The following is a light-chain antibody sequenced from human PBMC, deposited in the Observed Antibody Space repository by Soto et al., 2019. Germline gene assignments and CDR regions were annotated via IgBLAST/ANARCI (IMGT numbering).Light chain of an antibody. Sequence: QSVLTQPASVSGSAGQSIAISCTGSSSDVGIYNYVSWYQQHPGKVPKLIIYEATSRPSGVSIRFSGSKSGNTASLTISGLQPEDEADYSCSSYTTSRTRVFGTGTKVTVL. CDR3: SSYTTSRTRV. CDR2: EAT. CDR1: SSDVGIYNY. V-gene: IGLV2-14*01. J-gene: IGLJ1*01.